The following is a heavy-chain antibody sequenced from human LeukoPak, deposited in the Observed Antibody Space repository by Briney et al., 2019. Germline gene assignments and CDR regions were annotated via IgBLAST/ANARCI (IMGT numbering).Heavy chain of an antibody. CDR3: ARDRSMMYYYDSSGSHHNWFDP. D-gene: IGHD3-22*01. J-gene: IGHJ5*02. CDR2: IIPIFGTA. Sequence: ASVKVSCKASGGTFSSYAISWVRQAPGQGLEWMGGIIPIFGTANYAQKFQGRVTITTDESTSTAYMELSSLRSEDTAVYYCARDRSMMYYYDSSGSHHNWFDPWGQGTLVTVSS. V-gene: IGHV1-69*05. CDR1: GGTFSSYA.